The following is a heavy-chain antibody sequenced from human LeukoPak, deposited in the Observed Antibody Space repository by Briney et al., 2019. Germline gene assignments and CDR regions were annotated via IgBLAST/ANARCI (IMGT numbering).Heavy chain of an antibody. Sequence: NTGGSLRLSCAASGFTFSSYGMNWVRQAPGKGLEWVSSISSSNSFIYYADSVKGRFTISRDNAKNSLYLQMNSLRAEDTAVYYCARDGGWLQYIDYWGQGTLVTVSS. J-gene: IGHJ4*02. CDR1: GFTFSSYG. CDR3: ARDGGWLQYIDY. V-gene: IGHV3-21*01. CDR2: ISSSNSFI. D-gene: IGHD5-24*01.